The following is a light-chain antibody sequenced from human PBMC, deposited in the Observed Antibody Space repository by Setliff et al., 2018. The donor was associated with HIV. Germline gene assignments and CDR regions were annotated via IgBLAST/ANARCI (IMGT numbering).Light chain of an antibody. Sequence: QSVLTQPASVSGSPGQSITISCSGNKSDIGTYNLVSWYQQYPGKAPQLTIYDVNKRPSGVSARFSGSKSGNTASLTISALQAGDEADYYCCSYAGPTSFDVFGTGTKGTVL. J-gene: IGLJ1*01. CDR2: DVN. CDR3: CSYAGPTSFDV. V-gene: IGLV2-23*02. CDR1: KSDIGTYNL.